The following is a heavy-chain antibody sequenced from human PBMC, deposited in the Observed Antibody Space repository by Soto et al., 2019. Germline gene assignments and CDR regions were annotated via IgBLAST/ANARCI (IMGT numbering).Heavy chain of an antibody. CDR3: ARIRWDIDYAMDV. Sequence: QVTLKESGPVLVKPTETLTLTCTVSGFSLSNPVMGVSWIRQPPGKALEWLIDIFSNDQKSYSTSLKNRLTISRDNSKSQVVLSMTNMDPVDTGTYFCARIRWDIDYAMDVWGQGITVNVSS. CDR2: IFSNDQK. D-gene: IGHD5-12*01. CDR1: GFSLSNPVMG. J-gene: IGHJ6*02. V-gene: IGHV2-26*01.